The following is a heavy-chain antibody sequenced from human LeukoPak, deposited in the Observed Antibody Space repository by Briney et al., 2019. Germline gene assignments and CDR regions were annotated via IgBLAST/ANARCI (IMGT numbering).Heavy chain of an antibody. D-gene: IGHD6-19*01. V-gene: IGHV3-74*01. J-gene: IGHJ4*02. CDR2: INSDGSTT. Sequence: GGSLRLACAASGFTFSTYWMHWVRQAPGKGLVWVSRINSDGSTTTYADSVKGRFTISRDNAKNTLYLQMNSLRDEDTAVYYCARSSGWYFWGQGTLVTVSS. CDR3: ARSSGWYF. CDR1: GFTFSTYW.